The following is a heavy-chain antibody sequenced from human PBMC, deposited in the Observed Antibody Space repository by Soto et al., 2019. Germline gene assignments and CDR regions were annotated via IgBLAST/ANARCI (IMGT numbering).Heavy chain of an antibody. CDR1: GGSISSGGYS. D-gene: IGHD4-17*01. Sequence: SETLSLTCAVSGGSISSGGYSWSWIRQPPGKGLEWIGYIYHSGSTYYNPSLKSRVTISVDRSKNQFSLKLSSVTAADTAVYYCARAYGGNSAFDYWGQGTLVTV. V-gene: IGHV4-30-2*01. J-gene: IGHJ4*02. CDR3: ARAYGGNSAFDY. CDR2: IYHSGST.